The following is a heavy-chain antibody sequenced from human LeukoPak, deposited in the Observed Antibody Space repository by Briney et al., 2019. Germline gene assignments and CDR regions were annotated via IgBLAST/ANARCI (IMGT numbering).Heavy chain of an antibody. CDR2: INPNSGGT. Sequence: ASVKVSCKASGYTFTGYYMHWVRQAPGQGLEWMGWINPNSGGTNYAQKFQGRITVTRDTSASTVYMDLTGLTTDDTALYYCARVGAPGGLRPYHYYYWGQGTLVTVSS. CDR1: GYTFTGYY. CDR3: ARVGAPGGLRPYHYYY. J-gene: IGHJ4*02. D-gene: IGHD3-16*01. V-gene: IGHV1-2*02.